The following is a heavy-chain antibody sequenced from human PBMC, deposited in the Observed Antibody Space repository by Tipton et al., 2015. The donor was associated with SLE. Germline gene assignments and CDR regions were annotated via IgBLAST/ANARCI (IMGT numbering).Heavy chain of an antibody. V-gene: IGHV4-34*01. CDR2: INHSGST. D-gene: IGHD3-16*01. J-gene: IGHJ4*02. CDR3: ARHYGGGSLAY. CDR1: GGSFSDYY. Sequence: LRLSCSVYGGSFSDYYWTWIRQPPGKGLEWIGAINHSGSTSYNPSLQSRVTTSIDTSKSQFSLNLSSVTAADTAMYYCARHYGGGSLAYWGQGTLVTVSS.